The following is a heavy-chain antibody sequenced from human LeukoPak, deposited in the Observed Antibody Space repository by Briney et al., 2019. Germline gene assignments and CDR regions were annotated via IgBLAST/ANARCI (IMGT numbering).Heavy chain of an antibody. D-gene: IGHD2-2*01. CDR2: INPKSGDT. V-gene: IGHV1-2*02. Sequence: ASVKVSCKASGYIFTGHYMHWVRQAPGQGLEWMGWINPKSGDTNHAQKFQGRVTMTWDTSISTAYMELSRLRSDDTAVYYCARDGGHCGSNSCSVYYYYGLDARGQGTTVTVSS. CDR3: ARDGGHCGSNSCSVYYYYGLDA. CDR1: GYIFTGHY. J-gene: IGHJ6*02.